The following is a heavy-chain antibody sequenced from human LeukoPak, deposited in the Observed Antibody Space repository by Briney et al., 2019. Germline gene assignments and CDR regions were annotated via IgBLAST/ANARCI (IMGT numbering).Heavy chain of an antibody. V-gene: IGHV3-21*01. J-gene: IGHJ4*02. CDR2: ISSSSSYI. CDR3: ARDAVAGTLPETGFDY. D-gene: IGHD6-19*01. Sequence: PGGSLRLSCAASGFTFSSYIMNWVRQAPGKGLEWVSSISSSSSYIYYADSVKGRFTISRDNAKNSLYLQMNSLRAEDTAVYYCARDAVAGTLPETGFDYWGQGILVTVSS. CDR1: GFTFSSYI.